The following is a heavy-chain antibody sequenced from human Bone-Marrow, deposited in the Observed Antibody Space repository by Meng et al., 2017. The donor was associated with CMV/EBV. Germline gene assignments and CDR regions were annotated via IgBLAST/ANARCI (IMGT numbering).Heavy chain of an antibody. CDR2: MNPNSGNT. V-gene: IGHV1-8*03. D-gene: IGHD7-27*01. J-gene: IGHJ4*02. CDR3: ARGKITGASDY. CDR1: GYTFTSYG. Sequence: ASVKVSCKASGYTFTSYGISWVRQAPGQGLEWMGWMNPNSGNTGYAQKFQGRVTITRNTSISTAYMELSSLRSEDTAVYYCARGKITGASDYWGQGTLVTVSS.